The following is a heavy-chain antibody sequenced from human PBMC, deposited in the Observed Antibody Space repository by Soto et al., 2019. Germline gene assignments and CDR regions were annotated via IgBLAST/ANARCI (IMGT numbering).Heavy chain of an antibody. Sequence: ASVKVSCKASGYTFTAYPMHWVRQAPGQRLEWMGWINAANGDTGYSQKFHDRVTFTRDTSATTVYMELSSLTSEDTAVYYCVRKDYYGAGVYYFDHWGQGTLVTVSS. CDR2: INAANGDT. V-gene: IGHV1-3*01. D-gene: IGHD3-10*01. CDR1: GYTFTAYP. J-gene: IGHJ4*02. CDR3: VRKDYYGAGVYYFDH.